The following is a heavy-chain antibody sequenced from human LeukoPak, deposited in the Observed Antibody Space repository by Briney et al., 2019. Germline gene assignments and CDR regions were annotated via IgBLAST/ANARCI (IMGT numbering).Heavy chain of an antibody. CDR2: INHSGST. J-gene: IGHJ4*02. D-gene: IGHD7-27*01. Sequence: PSETLSLTCAVYGGSFSGYYWSWIRQPPGKGLEWIGEINHSGSTNYNPSLKSRVTISVDTSKNQFSLKLSSVTAADTAVYYCARGTPPWGSCDYWGQGTLVTVSS. CDR1: GGSFSGYY. CDR3: ARGTPPWGSCDY. V-gene: IGHV4-34*01.